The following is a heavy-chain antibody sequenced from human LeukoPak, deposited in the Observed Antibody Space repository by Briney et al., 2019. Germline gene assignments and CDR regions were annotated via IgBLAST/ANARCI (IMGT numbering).Heavy chain of an antibody. J-gene: IGHJ4*02. CDR2: ISYDGSNK. CDR3: ARDDFDYYDSSGYLYYFDY. V-gene: IGHV3-30-3*01. CDR1: GFTFSSYA. D-gene: IGHD3-22*01. Sequence: GGSLRLSCAASGFTFSSYAMHWVRQAPGKGLEWVAVISYDGSNKYYADSVKGRFTISGDNSKNTLYLQMNSLRAEDTAVYYCARDDFDYYDSSGYLYYFDYWGQGTLVTVSS.